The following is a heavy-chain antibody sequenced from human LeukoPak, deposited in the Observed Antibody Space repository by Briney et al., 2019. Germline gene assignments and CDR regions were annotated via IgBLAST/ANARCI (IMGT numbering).Heavy chain of an antibody. CDR1: GGSISSYY. J-gene: IGHJ4*02. CDR3: ARDSQGGTTVDY. V-gene: IGHV4-59*12. CDR2: IYYSGST. Sequence: SETLSLTCTVSGGSISSYYWSWIRQPPGKGLEWIGYIYYSGSTNYNPSLKSRVTISVDTSKNQFSLKLSSVTAADTAVYYCARDSQGGTTVDYWGQGTLVTVSS. D-gene: IGHD1-7*01.